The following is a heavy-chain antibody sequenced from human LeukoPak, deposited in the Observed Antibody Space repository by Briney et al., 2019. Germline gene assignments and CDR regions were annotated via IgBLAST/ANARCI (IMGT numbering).Heavy chain of an antibody. CDR2: ISGSGGST. D-gene: IGHD3-9*01. V-gene: IGHV3-23*01. J-gene: IGHJ4*02. Sequence: PGGSLRLSCASSGFTFSSYATSWVRQAPGKGLKWVSAISGSGGSTYYADSVKGRFTISRDNSKNTLYLQMNSLRAEDTAVYYCAKLLGDYYDILTGYYYYFDYWGQGTLVTVSS. CDR3: AKLLGDYYDILTGYYYYFDY. CDR1: GFTFSSYA.